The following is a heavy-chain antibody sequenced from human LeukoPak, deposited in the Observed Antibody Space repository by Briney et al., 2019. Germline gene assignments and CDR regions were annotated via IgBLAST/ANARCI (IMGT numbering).Heavy chain of an antibody. J-gene: IGHJ6*03. V-gene: IGHV4-34*01. CDR3: ARGGKQGIAVAGTSPYYYYYMDV. D-gene: IGHD6-19*01. CDR2: INHSGST. Sequence: PSETLSLTCAVYGGSFSGYYWSWIRPPPGKGLEWIGEINHSGSTNYNPSLKSRVTISVDTSKNQFSLKLSSVTAADTAVYYCARGGKQGIAVAGTSPYYYYYMDVWGKGTTVTVSS. CDR1: GGSFSGYY.